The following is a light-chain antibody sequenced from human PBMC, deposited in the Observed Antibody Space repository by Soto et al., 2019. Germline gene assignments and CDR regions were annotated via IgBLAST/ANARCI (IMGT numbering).Light chain of an antibody. V-gene: IGKV3-11*01. CDR2: DAS. J-gene: IGKJ5*01. CDR1: QSVGTY. Sequence: EIVLTQSPATLSLSPGERVTLSCRASQSVGTYLAWYQQKPGQAPRLLIYDASNRATGIPARFSGSGSGTDFTLTISSLEPEDSAVYYCHQRGNWPLTFGQGTRLEIK. CDR3: HQRGNWPLT.